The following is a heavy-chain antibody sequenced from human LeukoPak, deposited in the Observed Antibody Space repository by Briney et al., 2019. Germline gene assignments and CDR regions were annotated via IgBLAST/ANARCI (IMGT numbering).Heavy chain of an antibody. CDR2: ISGSGGST. D-gene: IGHD3-10*01. CDR1: EFTFSSYA. CDR3: AKAILWFGELDY. V-gene: IGHV3-23*01. Sequence: PGGSLRLSCAASEFTFSSYAMNWVRQAPGKGLEWVSAISGSGGSTYYADSVKGRFTISRDNSKNTLYLQTNSLRAEDTAVYYCAKAILWFGELDYWGQGTLVTVSS. J-gene: IGHJ4*02.